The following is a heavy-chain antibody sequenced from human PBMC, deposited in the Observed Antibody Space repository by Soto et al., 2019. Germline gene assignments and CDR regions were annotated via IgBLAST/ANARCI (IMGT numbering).Heavy chain of an antibody. V-gene: IGHV3-30-3*01. Sequence: GGSLRLSCAASGFTFSSYAMHWVRQAPGKGLEWVAVISYDGSNKYYADSVKGRFTISRDNSKNTLYLQMNSLRAEDTAVYYCARGYTAMEPFDYWGQGTPVTVYS. D-gene: IGHD5-18*01. CDR3: ARGYTAMEPFDY. J-gene: IGHJ4*02. CDR2: ISYDGSNK. CDR1: GFTFSSYA.